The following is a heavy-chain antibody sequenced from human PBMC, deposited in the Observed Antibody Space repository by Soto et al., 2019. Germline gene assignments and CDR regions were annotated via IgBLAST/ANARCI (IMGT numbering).Heavy chain of an antibody. CDR3: AYSSTPFDY. J-gene: IGHJ4*02. V-gene: IGHV3-23*01. CDR1: GFTFSSYA. Sequence: EVQLLESGEGLVQPGGYLRLSCAASGFTFSSYAMSWVREAPGKGLEWVSAISGSGGSTYYADSVKGRFTISRDNSKNTLYLQMNSLRAEDTAVYYCAYSSTPFDYWGQGTLVTVSS. D-gene: IGHD6-13*01. CDR2: ISGSGGST.